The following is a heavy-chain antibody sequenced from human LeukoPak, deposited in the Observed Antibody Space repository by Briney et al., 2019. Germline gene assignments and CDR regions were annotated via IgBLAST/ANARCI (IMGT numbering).Heavy chain of an antibody. CDR1: GLNFADYA. J-gene: IGHJ6*02. D-gene: IGHD1-26*01. V-gene: IGHV3-48*03. CDR3: ARDFTVGATTYYGMDV. Sequence: GGSLRLSCVVSGLNFADYAMHWVRQPPGKGLEWVSYISGGGGTIYYVDSVKGRFTISRDNAKNSLYLQMNSLRAEDTAVYYCARDFTVGATTYYGMDVWGQGTTVTVSS. CDR2: ISGGGGTI.